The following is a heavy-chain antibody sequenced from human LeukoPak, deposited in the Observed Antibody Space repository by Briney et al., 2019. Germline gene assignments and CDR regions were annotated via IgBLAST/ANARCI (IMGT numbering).Heavy chain of an antibody. CDR3: SRGGTVTNFGY. CDR2: IYSSGST. Sequence: SETLSLTCTVSGGSINNYYWSWIRQPPGKGLEWIGYIYSSGSTNYNPSLKSRVTISVDTSKNHFSLKLSSVTAADTAVYYCSRGGTVTNFGYWGQGTLVTVSS. D-gene: IGHD4-17*01. CDR1: GGSINNYY. V-gene: IGHV4-59*01. J-gene: IGHJ4*02.